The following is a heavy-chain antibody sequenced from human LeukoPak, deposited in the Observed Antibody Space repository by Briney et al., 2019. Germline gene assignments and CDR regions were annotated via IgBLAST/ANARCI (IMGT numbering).Heavy chain of an antibody. D-gene: IGHD6-19*01. CDR3: ARGRVAGSYYYYYYMDV. J-gene: IGHJ6*03. CDR1: GFTFSSYD. CDR2: IGTAGDT. Sequence: GGSLRLSCAAPGFTFSSYDMHWVRQATGKGLEWVSAIGTAGDTYYPGSVKGRFTISRENAKNSLYLQMNSLRAGDTAVYYCARGRVAGSYYYYYYMDVWGKGTTVTVSS. V-gene: IGHV3-13*01.